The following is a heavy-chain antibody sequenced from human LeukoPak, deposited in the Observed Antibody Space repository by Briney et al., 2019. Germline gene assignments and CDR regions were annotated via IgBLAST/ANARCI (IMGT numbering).Heavy chain of an antibody. CDR1: GFTFSSYA. V-gene: IGHV4-34*01. CDR2: INHSGST. D-gene: IGHD3-22*01. CDR3: AREKTYYDSIGNYYGGVFEY. Sequence: PGGSLRLSCAASGFTFSSYAMSWIRQPPGKGLEWIGEINHSGSTNYNPSLKSRVTISVDTSKNQFSLKLTSVTAADTAVYYCAREKTYYDSIGNYYGGVFEYWGQGTLVTVSS. J-gene: IGHJ4*02.